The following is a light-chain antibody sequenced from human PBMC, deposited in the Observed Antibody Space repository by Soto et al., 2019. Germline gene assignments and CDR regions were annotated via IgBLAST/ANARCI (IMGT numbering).Light chain of an antibody. V-gene: IGLV2-14*03. J-gene: IGLJ1*01. CDR3: SSYTCSSTQV. CDR2: DVS. CDR1: SSDVGGYNF. Sequence: QSVLTQPASVSGSPLQSITISCTGTSSDVGGYNFVSWYQCHPGKAPKLMIYDVSNRPSGASTRFSGSKSGNTASLTISGLQAEDEADYYCSSYTCSSTQVFGTGTKVTVL.